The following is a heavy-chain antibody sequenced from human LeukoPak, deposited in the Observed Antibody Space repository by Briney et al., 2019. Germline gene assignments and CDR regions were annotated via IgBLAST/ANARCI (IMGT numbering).Heavy chain of an antibody. V-gene: IGHV3-48*03. J-gene: IGHJ6*02. D-gene: IGHD3-9*01. CDR3: ARDSLPTDWLPLYGMDV. CDR1: GFTFSSYE. Sequence: PGGSLRLSCAASGFTFSSYEMNWVRQAPGKGLEWVSYISSSGSTIYYADSVKGRFTISRDNAKNSLYLQMNSLRAEDTAVYYCARDSLPTDWLPLYGMDVWGQGTTVTVSS. CDR2: ISSSGSTI.